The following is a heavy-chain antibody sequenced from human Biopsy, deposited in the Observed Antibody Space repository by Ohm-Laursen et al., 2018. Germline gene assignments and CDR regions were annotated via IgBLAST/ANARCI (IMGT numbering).Heavy chain of an antibody. CDR1: GSTFSNYG. J-gene: IGHJ4*02. CDR2: IWYDGSNK. CDR3: ARDSTINTVTTADY. Sequence: SLRLSCAAPGSTFSNYGMHWVRQAPGKGLEWLAVIWYDGSNKYYGGSVQGRFTISRDNSKNTVYLQMNSLRAEDTAIYYCARDSTINTVTTADYWGQGTLVTVSS. V-gene: IGHV3-33*01. D-gene: IGHD4-11*01.